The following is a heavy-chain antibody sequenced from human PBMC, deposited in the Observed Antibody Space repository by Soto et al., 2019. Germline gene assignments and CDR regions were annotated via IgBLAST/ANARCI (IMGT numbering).Heavy chain of an antibody. Sequence: GGSLSLSCVAAGFTFSSAAMNWVRQAPGKGLEWVSIISDTGTRTHYADSVKGRFTISRDNAKNSLYLQMNSLRAEDTAVYYCARDLIYYCTNGVCPPAYYYYYMDVWGKGTTVTVSS. CDR1: GFTFSSAA. D-gene: IGHD2-8*01. J-gene: IGHJ6*03. CDR3: ARDLIYYCTNGVCPPAYYYYYMDV. CDR2: ISDTGTRT. V-gene: IGHV3-21*01.